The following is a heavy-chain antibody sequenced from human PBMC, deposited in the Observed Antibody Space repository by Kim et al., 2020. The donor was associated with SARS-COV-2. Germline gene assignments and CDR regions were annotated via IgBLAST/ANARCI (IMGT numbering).Heavy chain of an antibody. CDR1: GFIFSSNG. J-gene: IGHJ4*02. Sequence: GGSLRLSCAASGFIFSSNGMHWVRQAPGKGLEWVAVIWYDGSKKYYADSVKARFTISRDNSRDTLYLQMNSLRAEDTAVYYCARDFCAGDCYSRYYLDYWGQGTLVTVSS. CDR3: ARDFCAGDCYSRYYLDY. D-gene: IGHD2-21*02. V-gene: IGHV3-33*01. CDR2: IWYDGSKK.